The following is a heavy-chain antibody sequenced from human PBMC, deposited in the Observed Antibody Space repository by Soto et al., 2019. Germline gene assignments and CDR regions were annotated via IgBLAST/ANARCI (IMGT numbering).Heavy chain of an antibody. CDR3: ARGGEAYYVWGSYRHYFDY. D-gene: IGHD3-16*02. CDR1: GYTFTGYY. J-gene: IGHJ4*02. V-gene: IGHV1-2*02. Sequence: QVQLVQSGAEVKKPGASVKVSCKASGYTFTGYYMHWVRQAPGQGLEWMGWINPNSGGTNYAQKFQGRVTLTRDTAISTAYRERSRLRSDDTAVYYWARGGEAYYVWGSYRHYFDYWGQGTLVTVSS. CDR2: INPNSGGT.